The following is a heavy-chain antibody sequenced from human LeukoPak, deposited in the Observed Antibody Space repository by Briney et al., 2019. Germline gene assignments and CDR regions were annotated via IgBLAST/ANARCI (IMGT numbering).Heavy chain of an antibody. CDR2: ISVSGDNT. J-gene: IGHJ4*02. CDR3: VYYAYVWGSYPGDS. CDR1: GFTVWHYA. D-gene: IGHD3-16*02. V-gene: IGHV3-23*01. Sequence: GSLRLSCAGAGFTVWHYAMCWGREASGEGLEWVSGISVSGDNTKYADSVKGRFTISRDNSKNTLFLQMNSLRAEDTAVYYCVYYAYVWGSYPGDSWGQGTLVTVSS.